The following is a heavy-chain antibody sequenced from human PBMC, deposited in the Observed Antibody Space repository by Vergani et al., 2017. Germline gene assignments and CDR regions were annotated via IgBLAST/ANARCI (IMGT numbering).Heavy chain of an antibody. V-gene: IGHV4-61*02. CDR2: IYTSGST. J-gene: IGHJ4*02. D-gene: IGHD2-2*02. CDR3: AGEGVPYCSSTSCYNLFDY. CDR1: GGSISSGSYY. Sequence: QVQLQESGPGLVKPSQTLSLTCTVSGGSISSGSYYWSWIRQPAGKGLEWIGRIYTSGSTNYNPSLKSRVTISVDTSKNQFSRKLSSVTAADTAVYYCAGEGVPYCSSTSCYNLFDYWGQGTLVTVSS.